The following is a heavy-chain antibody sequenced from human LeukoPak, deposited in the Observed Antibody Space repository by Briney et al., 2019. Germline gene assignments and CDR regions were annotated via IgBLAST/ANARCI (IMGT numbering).Heavy chain of an antibody. CDR1: GFTVSSNS. CDR3: ARAAAYCSGGSCYFDY. V-gene: IGHV3-53*01. J-gene: IGHJ4*02. Sequence: QSGGSLRLSCAASGFTVSSNSMSWVRQAPGEGLEWVSVIHSGGSTYYADSVKGRFTISRDNSKNTLFLQMNSLRAEDTAVYYCARAAAYCSGGSCYFDYWGQGTLVTVSS. D-gene: IGHD2-15*01. CDR2: IHSGGST.